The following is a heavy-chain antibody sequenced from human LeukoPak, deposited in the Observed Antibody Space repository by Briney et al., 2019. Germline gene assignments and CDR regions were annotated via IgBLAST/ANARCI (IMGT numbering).Heavy chain of an antibody. CDR3: ARHSYTPFDY. J-gene: IGHJ4*02. V-gene: IGHV4-59*08. Sequence: SETLSLTCSVSGGSISTYYWSWIRQSPGKGLEWIGYIYHNGDTNYNPSFESRVTISVDTSKNQFSLRLMSVTAADTAIYYCARHSYTPFDYWGQGSLVTVSS. CDR1: GGSISTYY. CDR2: IYHNGDT. D-gene: IGHD2-2*02.